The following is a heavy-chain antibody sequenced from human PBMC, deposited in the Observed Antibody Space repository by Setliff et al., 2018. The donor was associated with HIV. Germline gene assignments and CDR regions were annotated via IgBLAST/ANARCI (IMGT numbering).Heavy chain of an antibody. CDR1: GDSSSNDY. CDR2: IYTTGTT. V-gene: IGHV4-4*07. D-gene: IGHD3-10*01. J-gene: IGHJ5*02. Sequence: SETLSLTCTVSGDSSSNDYWTWVRQPAGKRLEWIGHIYTTGTTNYNPSLKSRVTISVDTSKRQFSLRLSSVTAADTAVYYCAGDRRSGSGSYYGAWLDPWGQGTLVTVSS. CDR3: AGDRRSGSGSYYGAWLDP.